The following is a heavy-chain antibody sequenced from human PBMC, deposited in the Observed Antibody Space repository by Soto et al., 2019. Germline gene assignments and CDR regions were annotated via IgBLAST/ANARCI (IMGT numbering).Heavy chain of an antibody. V-gene: IGHV4-34*01. CDR3: ARESKWNDEYYFDY. CDR2: INHSGST. Sequence: KTSETLSLTCAVYGGSFSGYYWSWIRQPPGKGLEWIGEINHSGSTNYNPSLKSRVTISVDTSKNQFSLKLSSVTAADTAVFYCARESKWNDEYYFDYWGQGTQVTVSS. J-gene: IGHJ4*02. CDR1: GGSFSGYY. D-gene: IGHD1-1*01.